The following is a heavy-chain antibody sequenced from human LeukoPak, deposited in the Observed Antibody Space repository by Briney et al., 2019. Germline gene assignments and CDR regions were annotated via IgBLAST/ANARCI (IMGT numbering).Heavy chain of an antibody. CDR3: ASGSPYYYGMDV. D-gene: IGHD1-26*01. CDR1: GGSISSYY. CDR2: IYYSGST. V-gene: IGHV4-59*08. J-gene: IGHJ6*02. Sequence: SETLSPTCTVSGGSISSYYWSWIRQPPGKGLEWIGYIYYSGSTNYNPSLKSRVTISVDTSKNQFSLKLSSVTAADTAVYYCASGSPYYYGMDVWGQGTTVTVSS.